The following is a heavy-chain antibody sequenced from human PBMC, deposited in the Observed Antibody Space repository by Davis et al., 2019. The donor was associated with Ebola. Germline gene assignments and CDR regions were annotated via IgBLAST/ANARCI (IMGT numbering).Heavy chain of an antibody. J-gene: IGHJ4*02. CDR1: GFTFSSYT. Sequence: GGSLRLSCAASGFTFSSYTMSWVRQAPGKGLEWISYITISSDTIYYADSAKGRFTISRDNAKNALYLQMNSLTDEDTAIYYCARGYGSGRHFDYWGQGTLVTVSS. CDR3: ARGYGSGRHFDY. CDR2: ITISSDTI. D-gene: IGHD3-10*01. V-gene: IGHV3-48*02.